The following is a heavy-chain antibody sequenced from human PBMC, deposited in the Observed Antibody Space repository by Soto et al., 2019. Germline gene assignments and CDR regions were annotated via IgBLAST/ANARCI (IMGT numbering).Heavy chain of an antibody. J-gene: IGHJ4*02. CDR3: ARAPDTISPFDY. CDR1: GFTVSSNY. D-gene: IGHD3-10*01. CDR2: IYSGGST. Sequence: EVQLVESGGGLIQPGGSLRLSCAASGFTVSSNYMSWVRQAPGKGLEWVSVIYSGGSTYHADSVKSRFTISRDNSKNTLYLQMNSLRAEDTAVYYCARAPDTISPFDYWGQGTLVTVSS. V-gene: IGHV3-53*01.